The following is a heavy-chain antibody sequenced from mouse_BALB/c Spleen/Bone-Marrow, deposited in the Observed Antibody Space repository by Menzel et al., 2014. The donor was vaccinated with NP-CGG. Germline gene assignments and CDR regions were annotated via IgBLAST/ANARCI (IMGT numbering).Heavy chain of an antibody. V-gene: IGHV1-54*01. Sequence: QVQLQQPGAELVRPGTSVKVSCKASGYAFTNYLIEWVKQRPGQGLEWIGVINPGSGGTNYKEKFKGKATLTADKSSSTAYMQLSSLTSDDSAVYFCAREIITSFAYWGQGTLVTVSA. CDR1: GYAFTNYL. CDR3: AREIITSFAY. CDR2: INPGSGGT. D-gene: IGHD1-1*01. J-gene: IGHJ3*01.